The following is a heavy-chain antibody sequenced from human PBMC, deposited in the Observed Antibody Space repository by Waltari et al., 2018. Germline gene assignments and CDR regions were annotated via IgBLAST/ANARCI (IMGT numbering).Heavy chain of an antibody. CDR1: GGSISSSNW. D-gene: IGHD3-22*01. CDR2: IYQSGST. V-gene: IGHV4-4*02. J-gene: IGHJ3*02. CDR3: AGGVGITMRVEDAFDI. Sequence: QVQLQESGPGLVKPSGTLSLTCAVSGGSISSSNWWIWVRQPPGKGLEWIGEIYQSGSTNYNPSLKGRVTISGDKSKNQFSLKLSAVTAADTAVYYCAGGVGITMRVEDAFDIWGQGTMVTVSS.